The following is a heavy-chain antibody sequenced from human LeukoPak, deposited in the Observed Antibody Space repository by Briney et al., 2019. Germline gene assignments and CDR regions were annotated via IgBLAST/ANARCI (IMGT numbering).Heavy chain of an antibody. J-gene: IGHJ3*02. V-gene: IGHV3-7*01. CDR3: ARAVEDGDAFDI. D-gene: IGHD2-15*01. Sequence: SGGSLRLSCVASGFTFSSRDWMTWVRQAPGKGLEWVANIKQDGSEKNYVDSVKGRFTISRDNAKNSLYLQMNSLRAEDTAVYYCARAVEDGDAFDIWGQGTMVTVSS. CDR1: GFTFSSRDW. CDR2: IKQDGSEK.